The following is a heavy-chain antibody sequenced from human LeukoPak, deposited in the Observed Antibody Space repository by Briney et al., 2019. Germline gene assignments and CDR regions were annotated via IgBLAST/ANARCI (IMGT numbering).Heavy chain of an antibody. CDR1: GFTFSSYA. CDR2: ISGSGGNT. D-gene: IGHD3-22*01. Sequence: QPGGSLRLSCAASGFTFSSYAMSWVHQSPGKGLEWVSAISGSGGNTYSADSVKGRCTISRDNSKKTLFLHMNSLRAEDTAVYYCARGMSATSGYLELEYWGQGTLVTVST. V-gene: IGHV3-23*01. CDR3: ARGMSATSGYLELEY. J-gene: IGHJ4*02.